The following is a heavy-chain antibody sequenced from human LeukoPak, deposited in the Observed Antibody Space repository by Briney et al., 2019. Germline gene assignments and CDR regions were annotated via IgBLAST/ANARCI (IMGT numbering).Heavy chain of an antibody. CDR3: ARVLKYSYGLYYFDY. CDR2: ISAYNGNT. J-gene: IGHJ4*02. CDR1: GYTFTSYG. D-gene: IGHD5-18*01. V-gene: IGHV1-18*01. Sequence: ASVKVSCKASGYTFTSYGISWVRQAPGQGLEWMGWISAYNGNTNYAQKLQGRVTMTTDTSTSTAYMELRSLRSDDTAVYYCARVLKYSYGLYYFDYWGQGTLVTVSS.